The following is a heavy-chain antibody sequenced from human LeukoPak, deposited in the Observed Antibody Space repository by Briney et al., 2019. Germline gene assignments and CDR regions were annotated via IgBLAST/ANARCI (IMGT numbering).Heavy chain of an antibody. CDR3: AKAVAVAGYYYYGMDV. CDR1: GFTFSSYG. D-gene: IGHD6-19*01. J-gene: IGHJ6*02. Sequence: GGSLRLSCAASGFTFSSYGMHWVRQAPGKGLEWVAVIWYDGSNKYYADSVKGRFTISRDNSKNTLYLQMNSLRAEDTAVYYCAKAVAVAGYYYYGMDVWGQGTTVTVSS. V-gene: IGHV3-33*06. CDR2: IWYDGSNK.